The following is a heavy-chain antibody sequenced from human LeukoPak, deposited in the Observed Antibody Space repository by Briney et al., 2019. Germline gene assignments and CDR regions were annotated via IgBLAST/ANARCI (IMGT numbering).Heavy chain of an antibody. CDR1: GFTFGDYA. J-gene: IGHJ4*02. V-gene: IGHV3-49*04. CDR2: IRSKAYGGTT. D-gene: IGHD2-15*01. CDR3: TRRVYCSGGSCYDY. Sequence: PGGSLRLSCTASGFTFGDYAMSWVRQAPGKGLEWVGFIRSKAYGGTTEYAASVKGRFTISRDDSKSIAYPQMNSLKTEDTAVYYCTRRVYCSGGSCYDYWGQGTLVTVSS.